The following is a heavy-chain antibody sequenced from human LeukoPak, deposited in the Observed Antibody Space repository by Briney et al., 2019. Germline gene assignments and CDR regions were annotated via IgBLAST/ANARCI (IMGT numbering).Heavy chain of an antibody. CDR3: AKLRGIPT. Sequence: GGTLRLSCAASGFTFSSYAMSWVRQAPGKGLEWVSDINGSGGSTYYADSVKGRFTISRDNSKNTLYLHMNSLRAEDTALYYCAKLRGIPTWGQGTLVIVSS. J-gene: IGHJ5*02. CDR1: GFTFSSYA. CDR2: INGSGGST. V-gene: IGHV3-23*01. D-gene: IGHD2-15*01.